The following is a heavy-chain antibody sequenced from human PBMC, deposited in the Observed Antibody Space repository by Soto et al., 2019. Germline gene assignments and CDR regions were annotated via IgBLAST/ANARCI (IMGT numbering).Heavy chain of an antibody. V-gene: IGHV1-69*01. CDR1: GGTFSRHA. CDR3: ARGWGYDSNDYYYAY. J-gene: IGHJ4*02. D-gene: IGHD3-22*01. CDR2: IIPIFGTA. Sequence: QVQLVQSGAEVRKPGSSVKVSCKASGGTFSRHAISWVRQAPGQGLEWMGGIIPIFGTAKHAQKFQGRVKIIADESTSTVYMEVSSLRSEDTAMYYCARGWGYDSNDYYYAYWGQGPLVIVSS.